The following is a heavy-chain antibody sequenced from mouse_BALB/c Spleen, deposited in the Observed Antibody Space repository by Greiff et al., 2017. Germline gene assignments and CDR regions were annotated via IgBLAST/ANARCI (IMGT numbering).Heavy chain of an antibody. V-gene: IGHV1-15*01. J-gene: IGHJ3*01. CDR1: GYTFTDYE. D-gene: IGHD1-1*01. CDR3: TILLPLDY. CDR2: IDPETGGT. Sequence: VKLMESGAELVRPGASVTLSCKASGYTFTDYEMHWVKQTPVHGLEWIGAIDPETGGTAYNQKFKGKATLTADKSSSTAYMELRSLTSEDSAVYYCTILLPLDYWGQGTLVTVSA.